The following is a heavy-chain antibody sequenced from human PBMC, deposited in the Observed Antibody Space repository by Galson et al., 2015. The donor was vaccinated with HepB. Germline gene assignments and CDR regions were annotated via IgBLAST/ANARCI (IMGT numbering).Heavy chain of an antibody. J-gene: IGHJ4*02. CDR2: INPSGGST. CDR1: GYTFTSYY. V-gene: IGHV1-46*01. D-gene: IGHD3-10*01. CDR3: ARDIGETSIHTFGELNDY. Sequence: SVKVSCKASGYTFTSYYMHWVRQAPGQGLEWMGIINPSGGSTSYAQKFQGRVTMTRDTSTSTVYMELSSLRSEDTAVYYCARDIGETSIHTFGELNDYWGQGTLVTVSS.